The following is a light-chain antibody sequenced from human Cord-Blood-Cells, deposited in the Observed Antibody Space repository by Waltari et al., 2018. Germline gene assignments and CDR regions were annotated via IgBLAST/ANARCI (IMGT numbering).Light chain of an antibody. J-gene: IGLJ3*02. CDR3: CSYAGSYTWV. CDR2: DVN. V-gene: IGLV2-11*01. CDR1: SSDVGGYNY. Sequence: QSALTQPRSVSGSPGQSVTISCTGTSSDVGGYNYVSWYQQHPSKAPKLMIYDVNKAPSGGPDRFSGSKSGNTASLTISGLQAEDEADYYCCSYAGSYTWVFGGGTKLTVL.